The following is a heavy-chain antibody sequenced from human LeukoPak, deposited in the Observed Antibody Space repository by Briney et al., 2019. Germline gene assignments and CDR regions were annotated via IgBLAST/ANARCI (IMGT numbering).Heavy chain of an antibody. D-gene: IGHD1-7*01. Sequence: SETLSLTCTVSGGAISSEHWSWIRQPAGKGLEWIGRIYTSGSTNYNPSLKSRVTMSVDTSKNQFSLKLSSVTAADTAVYYCGGLELRGNYYYYYMDVWGKGTTVTVSS. CDR3: GGLELRGNYYYYYMDV. J-gene: IGHJ6*03. CDR1: GGAISSEH. CDR2: IYTSGST. V-gene: IGHV4-4*07.